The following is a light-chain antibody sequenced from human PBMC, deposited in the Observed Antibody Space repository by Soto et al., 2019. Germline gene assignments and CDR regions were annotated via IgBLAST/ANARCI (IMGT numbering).Light chain of an antibody. CDR3: KSYAGSNTYV. CDR2: EVV. V-gene: IGLV2-8*01. J-gene: IGLJ1*01. CDR1: KSDIGIYDF. Sequence: QSALTQPPSASGSPGQSVTISCTGSKSDIGIYDFVSWYQHHPGKAPRLIIYEVVQRPSGVHDRFSGSKSGNTASLTVSGLQAAHEADYFCKSYAGSNTYVFGTGTKLTVL.